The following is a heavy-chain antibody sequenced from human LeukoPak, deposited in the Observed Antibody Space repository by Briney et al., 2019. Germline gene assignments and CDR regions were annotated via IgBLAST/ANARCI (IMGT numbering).Heavy chain of an antibody. J-gene: IGHJ4*02. V-gene: IGHV4-34*01. CDR2: INHSGST. Sequence: KPSETLPLTCAVYGGSFSGYYWSWIRQPPGKGLEWIGEINHSGSTNYNPSLKGRVTISVDTSKNQFSLKLSSVTAADTAVYYCARDIVVVPAAIRGGYYFDYWGQGTLVTVSS. CDR1: GGSFSGYY. D-gene: IGHD2-2*02. CDR3: ARDIVVVPAAIRGGYYFDY.